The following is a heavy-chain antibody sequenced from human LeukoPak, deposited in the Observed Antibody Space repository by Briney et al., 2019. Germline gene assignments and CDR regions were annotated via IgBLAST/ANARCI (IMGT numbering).Heavy chain of an antibody. CDR1: GFTFGDFG. CDR3: AREERLGNYYYYYMDV. Sequence: GGSLRLSCAASGFTFGDFGMSWVRQAPGKGLEWVSDINWNGGSTGYADSVKGRFTISRDNAKNSLYLQMNSLRAEDTALYYCAREERLGNYYYYYMDVWGKGTTVTVSS. D-gene: IGHD6-25*01. CDR2: INWNGGST. V-gene: IGHV3-20*04. J-gene: IGHJ6*03.